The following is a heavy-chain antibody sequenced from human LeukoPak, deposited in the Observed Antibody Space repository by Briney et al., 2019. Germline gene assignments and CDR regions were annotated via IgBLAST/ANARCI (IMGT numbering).Heavy chain of an antibody. CDR3: ARGPLDIVVVPAAIGHDAFDI. CDR2: IYYSGST. D-gene: IGHD2-2*01. J-gene: IGHJ3*02. V-gene: IGHV4-39*07. Sequence: PSETLSLTCTVSGGSISSSSYYWGWIRQPPGKGLEWIGSIYYSGSTYYNPSLKSRVTISVDTSKNQFSLKLSSVTAADTAVYYCARGPLDIVVVPAAIGHDAFDIWGQGTMVTVSS. CDR1: GGSISSSSYY.